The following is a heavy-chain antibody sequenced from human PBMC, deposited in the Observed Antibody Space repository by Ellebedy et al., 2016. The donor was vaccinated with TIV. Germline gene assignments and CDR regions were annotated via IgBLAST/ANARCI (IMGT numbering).Heavy chain of an antibody. CDR1: GFTFSSYA. V-gene: IGHV3-30-3*01. D-gene: IGHD1-26*01. CDR3: ARSGIVGATVGWFDP. Sequence: GESLKISXAASGFTFSSYAMHWVRQAPGKGLEWVAVISYDGSNKYYADSVKGRFTISRDNSKNTLYLQMNSLRAEDTAVYYCARSGIVGATVGWFDPWGQGTLVTVSS. CDR2: ISYDGSNK. J-gene: IGHJ5*02.